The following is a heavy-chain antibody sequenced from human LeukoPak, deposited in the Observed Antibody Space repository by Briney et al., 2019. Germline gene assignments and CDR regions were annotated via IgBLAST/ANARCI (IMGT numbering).Heavy chain of an antibody. D-gene: IGHD3-22*01. Sequence: GGSLRLSCAASGFTFSNAWMSWVRQAPGKGLEWVGRIKSKTDGGTTDYAAPAKGRFTISRDDSKNTLYLQMNSLKTEDTAVYYCTTNIGPDSSGYYSNWYFDLWGRGTLVTVSS. CDR3: TTNIGPDSSGYYSNWYFDL. CDR2: IKSKTDGGTT. V-gene: IGHV3-15*01. CDR1: GFTFSNAW. J-gene: IGHJ2*01.